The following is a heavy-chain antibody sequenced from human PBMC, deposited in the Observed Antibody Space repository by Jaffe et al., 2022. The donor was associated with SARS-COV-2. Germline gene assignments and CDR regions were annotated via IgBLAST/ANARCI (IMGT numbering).Heavy chain of an antibody. CDR3: ARGHSSSWNSNGMDV. J-gene: IGHJ6*02. CDR2: IYYSGST. V-gene: IGHV4-30-4*01. Sequence: QVQLQESGPGLVKPSQTLSLTCTVSGGSISSGDYYWSWIRQPPGKGLEWIGYIYYSGSTYYNPSLKSRVTISVDTSKNQFSLKLSSVTAADTAVYYCARGHSSSWNSNGMDVWGQGTTVTVSS. CDR1: GGSISSGDYY. D-gene: IGHD6-13*01.